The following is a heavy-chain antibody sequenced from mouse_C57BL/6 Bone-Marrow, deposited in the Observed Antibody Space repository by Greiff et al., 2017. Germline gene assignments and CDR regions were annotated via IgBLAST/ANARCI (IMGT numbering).Heavy chain of an antibody. D-gene: IGHD3-2*02. CDR1: GYSFTGYY. CDR2: INPSTGGT. CDR3: AIRQLRLRKGYYYAMDY. V-gene: IGHV1-42*01. Sequence: VQLKESGPELVKPGASVKISCKASGYSFTGYYMNWVKQSPEKSLEWIGEINPSTGGTTYNQTFKAQATLTVDKSSSPPYMQLTRLTSDDSAVYYCAIRQLRLRKGYYYAMDYWGQGTSVTVSS. J-gene: IGHJ4*01.